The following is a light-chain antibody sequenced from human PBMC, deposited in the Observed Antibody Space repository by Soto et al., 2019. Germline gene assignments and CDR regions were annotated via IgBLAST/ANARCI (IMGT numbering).Light chain of an antibody. CDR1: QSVSSY. CDR3: QERSNWPWT. CDR2: DAS. V-gene: IGKV3-11*01. Sequence: EIVLTQSPATLSLSPGERATLSCRASQSVSSYLAWYQQKPGQAPRLLIYDASNRATGVPAGVSGGGSGTDFTLTISSLETEDFAVYYGQERSNWPWTFGQGTKVEIK. J-gene: IGKJ1*01.